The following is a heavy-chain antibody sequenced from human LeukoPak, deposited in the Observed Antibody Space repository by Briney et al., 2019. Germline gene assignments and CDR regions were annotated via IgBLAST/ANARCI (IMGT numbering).Heavy chain of an antibody. D-gene: IGHD1-26*01. J-gene: IGHJ4*02. V-gene: IGHV3-48*02. CDR1: GFTFRSYS. Sequence: GGSLRLSCAASGFTFRSYSMNWVRQAPGKGLEWVSYISSSSSTIYHADSVKGRFTISRDNAKNSLYLQMNSLRDDDTAVYYCARDLWESGSSRFDYWGQGTLVTVSS. CDR3: ARDLWESGSSRFDY. CDR2: ISSSSSTI.